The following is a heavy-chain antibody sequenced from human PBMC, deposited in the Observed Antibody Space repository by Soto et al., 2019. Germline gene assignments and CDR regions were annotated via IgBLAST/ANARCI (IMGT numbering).Heavy chain of an antibody. CDR2: ISYDGSNK. J-gene: IGHJ3*02. D-gene: IGHD3-10*01. Sequence: GGSLRLSCAASGFTFSSYAMHWFRQAPGKGLEWVAVISYDGSNKYYADSVKGRFTISRDNSKNTLYLQMNSLRAEDTAVYYCAXQALWFGEPKMGDAFDIWGQGTMVTVSS. CDR3: AXQALWFGEPKMGDAFDI. CDR1: GFTFSSYA. V-gene: IGHV3-30-3*01.